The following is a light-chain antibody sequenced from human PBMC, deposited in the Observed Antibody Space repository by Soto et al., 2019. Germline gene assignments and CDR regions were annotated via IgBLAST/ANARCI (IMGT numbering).Light chain of an antibody. CDR3: QEYIQWPPGM. CDR2: DTA. J-gene: IGKJ1*01. CDR1: QFVSSR. Sequence: DIVVTQYPATLSASPGERVTLSCRASQFVSSRLAWYQQRPGQVPRLLIYDTATRAPGISARFSGSGSGTEFTLTISSLQSEDFAVYYCQEYIQWPPGMFGPGTTVDMK. V-gene: IGKV3-15*01.